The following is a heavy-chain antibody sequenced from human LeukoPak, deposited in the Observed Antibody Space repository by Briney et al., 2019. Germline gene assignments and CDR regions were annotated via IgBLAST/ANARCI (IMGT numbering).Heavy chain of an antibody. CDR1: GFTFSIYG. V-gene: IGHV3-30*18. Sequence: GGSLRLSCAASGFTFSIYGMHWVRQAPGKGLEWVAVISYDGSNKYYADSVKGRFTISRDNSKNTLYLRMNSLRAEDTAVYYCAKRIGAIDDYWGQGTLVTVSS. CDR3: AKRIGAIDDY. J-gene: IGHJ4*02. CDR2: ISYDGSNK. D-gene: IGHD2-2*02.